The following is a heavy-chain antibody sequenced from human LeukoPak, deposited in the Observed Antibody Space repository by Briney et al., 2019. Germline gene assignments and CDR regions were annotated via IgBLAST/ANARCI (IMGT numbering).Heavy chain of an antibody. V-gene: IGHV5-51*01. CDR2: IYPADSDT. CDR3: ARRKGDGYNSPFDY. Sequence: GESFEISCKGSGYSFPNYWIGWVRQMPGQGLEWMGIIYPADSDTRYSPAFQGQVTISADKSINTAYLQWTSLKASDTAMYYCARRKGDGYNSPFDYWGQESVDPVSS. D-gene: IGHD5-24*01. J-gene: IGHJ4*02. CDR1: GYSFPNYW.